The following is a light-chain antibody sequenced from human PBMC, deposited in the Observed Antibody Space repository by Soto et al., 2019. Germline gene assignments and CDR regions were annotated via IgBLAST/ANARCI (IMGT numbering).Light chain of an antibody. CDR3: ATWDDSLNGPL. V-gene: IGLV2-8*01. CDR1: SSDVGGYNY. Sequence: QSALTQPPSASGSPGQSVTISCTGTSSDVGGYNYVSWYQQHPGKAPKLMIYDVIKRPSGVPDRFSGSKSGSSASLAISGLQSEDEAIYYCATWDDSLNGPLFGGGTKLTVL. CDR2: DVI. J-gene: IGLJ2*01.